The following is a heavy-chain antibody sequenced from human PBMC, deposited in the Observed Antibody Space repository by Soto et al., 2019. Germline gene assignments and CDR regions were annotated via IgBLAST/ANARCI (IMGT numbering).Heavy chain of an antibody. CDR1: GFTVSSNY. J-gene: IGHJ6*02. Sequence: LRLSCAASGFTVSSNYMSWVRQAPGKGLEWVSVIYSGGSTYYADSVKGRFTISRDNSKNTLYLQMNSLRAEDTAVYYCARAGDYYYYGMDVWGQGTTVTVSS. V-gene: IGHV3-53*01. D-gene: IGHD4-17*01. CDR2: IYSGGST. CDR3: ARAGDYYYYGMDV.